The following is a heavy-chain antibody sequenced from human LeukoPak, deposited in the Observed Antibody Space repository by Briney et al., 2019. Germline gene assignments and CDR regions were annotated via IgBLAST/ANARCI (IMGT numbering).Heavy chain of an antibody. Sequence: ASVKVSCKASGYTFTAYYLHWVRQAPGQGLEWMGWINPTSGVTNYAQNFQGGVTMTRDSSIDTAYMDLSRLTSDDTAVYYCGRVAYCGSGCYYFFDYWGQGTLVTVSS. J-gene: IGHJ4*02. D-gene: IGHD2-21*02. CDR1: GYTFTAYY. CDR2: INPTSGVT. CDR3: GRVAYCGSGCYYFFDY. V-gene: IGHV1-2*02.